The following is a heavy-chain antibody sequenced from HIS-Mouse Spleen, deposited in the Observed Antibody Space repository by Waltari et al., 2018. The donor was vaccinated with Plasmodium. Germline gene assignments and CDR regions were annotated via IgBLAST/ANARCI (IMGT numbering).Heavy chain of an antibody. CDR2: INPNSGGT. J-gene: IGHJ1*01. D-gene: IGHD6-13*01. Sequence: QVQLVQSGAEVKKPGASVKVSCKASGYTFTGYYMHWVRQAPGQGLEWMGWINPNSGGTNYAQKFQGRVTMTRETSISTADMELSRLRSDYTAVYYCARVLGYKAAAGTFVEYFQHWGQGTLVTVSS. V-gene: IGHV1-2*02. CDR1: GYTFTGYY. CDR3: ARVLGYKAAAGTFVEYFQH.